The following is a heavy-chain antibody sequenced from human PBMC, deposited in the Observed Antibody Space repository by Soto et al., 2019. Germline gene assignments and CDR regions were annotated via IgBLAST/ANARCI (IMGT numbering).Heavy chain of an antibody. CDR1: RNSFIDYY. V-gene: IGHV1-2*02. Sequence: QVELVQSGAEVRKPGASVKVSCKASRNSFIDYYIHWVRQAPVQGLEWMGWIKSNSGGTKYAQRFQGRVTMTRDTSISTIYMELSRLKSDDTAVYYCAREDYNWNDYYYYGMDVWGQGTTVIVSS. CDR2: IKSNSGGT. J-gene: IGHJ6*02. CDR3: AREDYNWNDYYYYGMDV. D-gene: IGHD1-1*01.